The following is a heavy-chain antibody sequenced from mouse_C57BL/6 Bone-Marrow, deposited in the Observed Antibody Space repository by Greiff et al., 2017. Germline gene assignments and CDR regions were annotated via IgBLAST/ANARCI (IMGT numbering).Heavy chain of an antibody. V-gene: IGHV14-4*01. D-gene: IGHD1-1*01. Sequence: EVKVVESGAELVRPGASVKLSCTASGFNIKDDYMHWVKQRPEQGLEWIGWIDPENGDTEYASKFQGKATITADTSSNTAYLQLSSLTSEDTAVYYCTTIYYYGSSLDYWGQGTTLTVSS. CDR2: IDPENGDT. CDR1: GFNIKDDY. CDR3: TTIYYYGSSLDY. J-gene: IGHJ2*01.